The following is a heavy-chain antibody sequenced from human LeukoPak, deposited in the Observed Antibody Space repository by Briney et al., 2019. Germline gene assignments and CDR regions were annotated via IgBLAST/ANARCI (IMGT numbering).Heavy chain of an antibody. CDR1: GGSFSGYY. CDR3: ARAGIQLWLRLFDY. V-gene: IGHV4-34*01. D-gene: IGHD5-18*01. J-gene: IGHJ4*02. Sequence: SETLSLTCAVYGGSFSGYYWSWIRQPPGKGLEWIGEINHSGSTNYNPSLKSRVTISVDTSKNQFSLKLSSVTAADTAVYYCARAGIQLWLRLFDYWGQGTLVTVSS. CDR2: INHSGST.